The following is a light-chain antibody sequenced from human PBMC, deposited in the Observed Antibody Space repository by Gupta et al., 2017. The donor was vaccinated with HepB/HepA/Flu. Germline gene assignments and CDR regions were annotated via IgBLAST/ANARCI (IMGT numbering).Light chain of an antibody. CDR2: RDS. J-gene: IGLJ2*01. CDR3: QVWDITTAHVV. V-gene: IGLV3-9*01. Sequence: SYELTQPLSVSVALGQTASSTCGGNNIGSKNVHWYQQKPGQAPVLVIYRDSNRPSEIPERFSGSNSGNTATLTISRAQAGDEADYYCQVWDITTAHVVFGGGTNLTVL. CDR1: NIGSKN.